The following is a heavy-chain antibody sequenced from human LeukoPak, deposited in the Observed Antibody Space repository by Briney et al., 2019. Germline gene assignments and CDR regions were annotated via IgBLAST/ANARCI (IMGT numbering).Heavy chain of an antibody. CDR1: GFTFSSYA. CDR3: ARGFYSGYARYYFDY. V-gene: IGHV3-30-3*01. D-gene: IGHD5-12*01. CDR2: ISYDGSNK. J-gene: IGHJ4*02. Sequence: GGSLRLSCAASGFTFSSYAMHWVRQAPGKGLEWVAVISYDGSNKHYADSVKGRFTISRDNSKNTLYLQMNSLRAEDTAVYYCARGFYSGYARYYFDYWGQGTLVTVSS.